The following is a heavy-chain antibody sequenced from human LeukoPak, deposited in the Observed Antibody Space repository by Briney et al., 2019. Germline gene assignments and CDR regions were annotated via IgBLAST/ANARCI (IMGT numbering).Heavy chain of an antibody. CDR2: IYYSGSN. CDR3: ARHSVSRGPIYYFDY. D-gene: IGHD3-16*01. CDR1: GGSISSYY. Sequence: SETLSLTCTVSGGSISSYYWSWIRQPPGKGLEWIGYIYYSGSNNYNPSLKCRVTISVDTTKNQFSLKLSSVTAADTAVYYCARHSVSRGPIYYFDYWGQGTLVTVSS. J-gene: IGHJ4*02. V-gene: IGHV4-59*08.